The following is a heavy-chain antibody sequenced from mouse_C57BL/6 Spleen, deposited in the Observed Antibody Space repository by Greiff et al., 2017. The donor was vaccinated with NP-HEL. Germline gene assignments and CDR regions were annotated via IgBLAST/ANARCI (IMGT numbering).Heavy chain of an antibody. V-gene: IGHV1-64*01. CDR3: AREGTTVVAPGFAY. Sequence: QVQLQQPGAELVKPGASVKLSCTASGYTFTSYWMHWVKQRPGQGLEWIGMIHPNSGSTNYNEKFKSKATLTVDKSSSTAYMQRSSLTSEDSAVYYCAREGTTVVAPGFAYWGQGTLVTVSA. CDR1: GYTFTSYW. J-gene: IGHJ3*01. D-gene: IGHD1-1*01. CDR2: IHPNSGST.